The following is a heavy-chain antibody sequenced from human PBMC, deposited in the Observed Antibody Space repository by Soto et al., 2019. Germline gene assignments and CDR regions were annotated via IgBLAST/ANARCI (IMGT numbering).Heavy chain of an antibody. CDR2: ISAYNGNT. V-gene: IGHV1-18*01. J-gene: IGHJ5*02. CDR1: GYTFTSYG. CDR3: ARRYCSGGSCYHNWFDP. D-gene: IGHD2-15*01. Sequence: QVQLVQSGAEVKKPGASVKVSCKASGYTFTSYGISWVRQAPGQGLEWMGWISAYNGNTNYAQKLQGRVTMTTDTSXRXDYMELRSPRSDDTAVYYCARRYCSGGSCYHNWFDPWGQGTLVTVSS.